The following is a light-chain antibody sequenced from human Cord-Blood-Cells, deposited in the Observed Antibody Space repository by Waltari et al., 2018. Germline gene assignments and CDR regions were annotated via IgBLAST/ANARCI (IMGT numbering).Light chain of an antibody. CDR1: QSVSSY. Sequence: EIVLTQSPATLSLSPGERATLSCRASQSVSSYLAWYQQKPGHAPRLLISNASNRATGIPARFSGSGSGTDFTLTISSLEPEDFVVYYCQQRSNWPPITFGQGTRLEIK. J-gene: IGKJ5*01. CDR2: NAS. V-gene: IGKV3-11*01. CDR3: QQRSNWPPIT.